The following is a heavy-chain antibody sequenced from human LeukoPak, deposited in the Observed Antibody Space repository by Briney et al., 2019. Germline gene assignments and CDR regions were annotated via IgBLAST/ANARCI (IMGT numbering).Heavy chain of an antibody. CDR1: GPSISSTTYS. Sequence: NSSETLSLTCTVSGPSISSTTYSWGWIRQPPGGGLEWLGCFNYGETTYYNPSLKSRVTISVDTSMNQFSLRLTSVTAADTAVYFCAKLVVAGLSVDFWGQGTLVAVSS. CDR2: FNYGETT. CDR3: AKLVVAGLSVDF. V-gene: IGHV4-39*01. J-gene: IGHJ4*02. D-gene: IGHD6-19*01.